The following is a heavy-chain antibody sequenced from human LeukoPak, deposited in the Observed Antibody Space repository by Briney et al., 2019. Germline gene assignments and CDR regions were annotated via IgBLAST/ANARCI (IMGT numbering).Heavy chain of an antibody. V-gene: IGHV3-73*01. CDR3: ARDESTSAFDI. CDR1: GFTFSGSA. CDR2: IRSKANSYAT. Sequence: GGSLRLSCAASGFTFSGSAMHWVRQAPGKGLEWVGRIRSKANSYATAYAASVKGRFTISRDDSKNTAYLQMNSLRAEDTAVYYCARDESTSAFDIWGQGTMVTVSS. J-gene: IGHJ3*02. D-gene: IGHD2-2*01.